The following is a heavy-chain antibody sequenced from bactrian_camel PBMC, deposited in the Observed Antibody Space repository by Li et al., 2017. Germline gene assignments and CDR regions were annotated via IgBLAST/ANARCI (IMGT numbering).Heavy chain of an antibody. CDR1: ELTSSDYC. Sequence: VQLVESGGGSVQAGGSLRLSCVVSELTSSDYCMGWFRQSPGKQREGLGGIYDNGNPYYAASVMGRFTISKDNVDNTLCLEMNNLKPEDTAMYYCAALKGGNFYCGSLVGRPENEYWGQGTQVTVS. CDR2: IYDNGNP. J-gene: IGHJ4*01. D-gene: IGHD2*01. V-gene: IGHV3S6*01. CDR3: AALKGGNFYCGSLVGRPENEY.